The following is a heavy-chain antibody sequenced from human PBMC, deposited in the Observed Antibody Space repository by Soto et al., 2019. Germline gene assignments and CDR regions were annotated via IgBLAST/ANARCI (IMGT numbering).Heavy chain of an antibody. D-gene: IGHD3-16*01. CDR2: ISGIGRTT. J-gene: IGHJ6*02. V-gene: IGHV3-23*01. CDR3: AKDLVAQPNGGDAYYGMDV. Sequence: EVQLLESGGGLVQRGGSLRLSCAASGFTFSNYAMTWVRQAPGKGLEWVSAISGIGRTTYYADSVKGRFTISRDNSKNTLDLQMNSLRAGDTAVYYCAKDLVAQPNGGDAYYGMDVWGQGTYVTVSS. CDR1: GFTFSNYA.